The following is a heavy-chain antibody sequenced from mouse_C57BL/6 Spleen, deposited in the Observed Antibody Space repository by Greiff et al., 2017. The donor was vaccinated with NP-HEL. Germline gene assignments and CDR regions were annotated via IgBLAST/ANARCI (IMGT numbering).Heavy chain of an antibody. CDR1: GYSFTDYN. J-gene: IGHJ3*01. Sequence: VHVKQSGPELVKPGSSFPLSFPSSGYSFTDYNMNWVKQSNGKSLEWIGVINPNSGTTRYKQKFKGKATLTVDQSSSTAYMQLNSLTSEDSAVYYCARRDYDYDFAYWGQGTLVTVSA. V-gene: IGHV1-39*01. D-gene: IGHD2-4*01. CDR3: ARRDYDYDFAY. CDR2: INPNSGTT.